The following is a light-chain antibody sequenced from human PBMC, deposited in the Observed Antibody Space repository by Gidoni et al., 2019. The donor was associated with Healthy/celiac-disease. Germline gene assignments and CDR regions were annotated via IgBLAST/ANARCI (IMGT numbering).Light chain of an antibody. CDR3: QQRSNWPSIT. Sequence: VLTPPSATLSLSPGERATLSCRASQSVSSYLAWYQQKPGQAPTLLIYDASDRATGIPARFSGSGSGTDFALTISSLGPEDFAFYSCQQRSNWPSITFGQGTRLEIK. CDR1: QSVSSY. J-gene: IGKJ5*01. V-gene: IGKV3-11*01. CDR2: DAS.